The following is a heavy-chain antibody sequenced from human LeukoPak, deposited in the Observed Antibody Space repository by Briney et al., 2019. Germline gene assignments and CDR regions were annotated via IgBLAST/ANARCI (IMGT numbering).Heavy chain of an antibody. CDR3: AKPSSDFWSGYTNPYYYGIDV. Sequence: QPGGSLRLSCAASGFTFSSYAMSWVRQAPGKGLEWVSAISGSGGSTYYADSVKGRFTISRDNSKNTLYLQMNSLRAEDTAVYYCAKPSSDFWSGYTNPYYYGIDVWGQGTTVTVS. CDR2: ISGSGGST. J-gene: IGHJ6*02. CDR1: GFTFSSYA. V-gene: IGHV3-23*01. D-gene: IGHD3-3*01.